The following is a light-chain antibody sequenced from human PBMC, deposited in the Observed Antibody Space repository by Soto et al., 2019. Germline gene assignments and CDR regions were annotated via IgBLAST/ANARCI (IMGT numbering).Light chain of an antibody. CDR3: LHHFTYPRT. V-gene: IGKV1-17*01. CDR1: QAIRND. J-gene: IGKJ1*01. CDR2: AAS. Sequence: DFQMTQSPSSLSASVGDRVTITCRASQAIRNDLGWFQQKPGKAPKRLIYAASTLHTGVPSRFSGSGSGSDFTLTISSLQPDDFATYYCLHHFTYPRTFGQGTKVEIK.